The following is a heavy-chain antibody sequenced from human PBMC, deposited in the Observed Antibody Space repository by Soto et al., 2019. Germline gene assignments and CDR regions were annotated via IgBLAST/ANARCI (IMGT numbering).Heavy chain of an antibody. Sequence: GGSLRLSCAASGFTFSSYAMSWVRQAPGKGLEWVSAISGSGGSTYYADSVKGRFTISRDNSKNTLYLQMNSLRAEDTAVYYCAKDGLVYYGDYHGGAYYYYYYMDVWGKGTTVTVSS. CDR2: ISGSGGST. CDR1: GFTFSSYA. D-gene: IGHD4-17*01. V-gene: IGHV3-23*01. J-gene: IGHJ6*03. CDR3: AKDGLVYYGDYHGGAYYYYYYMDV.